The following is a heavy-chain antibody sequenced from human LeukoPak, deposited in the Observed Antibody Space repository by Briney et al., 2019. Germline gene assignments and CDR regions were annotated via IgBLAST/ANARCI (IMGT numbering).Heavy chain of an antibody. CDR2: VYYSGNT. D-gene: IGHD6-19*01. CDR1: GGSISSSDYY. CDR3: AREGGRAVAGLYYFDY. V-gene: IGHV4-39*07. J-gene: IGHJ4*02. Sequence: SETLSLTCTVSGGSISSSDYYWGWIRQPPGKGLEWIGSVYYSGNTYYNPSLKSRVTISVDTSKNQFSLKLSSVTAADTAVYYCAREGGRAVAGLYYFDYWGQGTLVTVSS.